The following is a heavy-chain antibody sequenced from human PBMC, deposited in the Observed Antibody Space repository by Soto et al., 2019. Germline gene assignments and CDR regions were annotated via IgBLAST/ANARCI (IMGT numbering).Heavy chain of an antibody. Sequence: QVQLVESGGGVVQPGRSLRLSCAASGFTFSSYGMHWVRQAPGKGLEWVAVIWYDGSNKYYADSVKGRFTISRDNSKNPLYLQMNSRRAEDTAVYYCAREAMGGADDYWGQGTLVTVSS. J-gene: IGHJ4*02. CDR2: IWYDGSNK. CDR3: AREAMGGADDY. V-gene: IGHV3-33*01. CDR1: GFTFSSYG. D-gene: IGHD1-26*01.